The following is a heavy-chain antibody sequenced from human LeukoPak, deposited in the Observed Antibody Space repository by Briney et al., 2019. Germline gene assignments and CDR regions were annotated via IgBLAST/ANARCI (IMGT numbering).Heavy chain of an antibody. CDR2: INSDGRIT. Sequence: QPGGSLRLSCVASGFTFSSYWMHWVRHVPGKGPVWVSRINSDGRITSYADSVKGRFTISRDNAKNTLYLQMNSLRAEDTAVYSCARVGVPQYAFDIWGQGTWVTVSS. CDR1: GFTFSSYW. D-gene: IGHD2-2*01. CDR3: ARVGVPQYAFDI. J-gene: IGHJ3*02. V-gene: IGHV3-74*01.